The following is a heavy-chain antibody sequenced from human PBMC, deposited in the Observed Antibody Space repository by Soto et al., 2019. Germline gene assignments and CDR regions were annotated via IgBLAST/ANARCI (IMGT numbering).Heavy chain of an antibody. CDR2: ISRSSQDI. D-gene: IGHD2-2*01. CDR3: ARGPVLPGPVSSYYYMGV. J-gene: IGHJ6*03. CDR1: EVSHRDYF. Sequence: QVQLVESGGGLVKPGESLRLSCEVSEVSHRDYFXTWVRQAPGKGLEWLAYISRSSQDISYADSVKGRFTVSRDNAKNSLFLQMSSLRGDDTGVYYCARGPVLPGPVSSYYYMGVWGKGTTVTVSS. V-gene: IGHV3-11*01.